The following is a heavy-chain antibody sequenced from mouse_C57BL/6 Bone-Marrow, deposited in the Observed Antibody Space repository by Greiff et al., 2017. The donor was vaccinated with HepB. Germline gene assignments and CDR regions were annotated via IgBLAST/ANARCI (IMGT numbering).Heavy chain of an antibody. V-gene: IGHV1-19*01. J-gene: IGHJ3*01. Sequence: VQLQQSGPVLVKPGASVKMSCKASGYTFTDYYMNWVKQSHGKSLEWIGVINPYNGGTSYNQKFKGKATLTVDKSSSTAYMELNSLTSEDSAVYYCARGLRRFAYWGQGTRVTVSA. CDR1: GYTFTDYY. CDR2: INPYNGGT. D-gene: IGHD2-4*01. CDR3: ARGLRRFAY.